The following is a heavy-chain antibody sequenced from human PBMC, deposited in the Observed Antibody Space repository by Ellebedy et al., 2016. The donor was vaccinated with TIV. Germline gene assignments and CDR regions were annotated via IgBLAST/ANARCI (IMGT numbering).Heavy chain of an antibody. CDR3: VTSDVGHSHGYYFDY. CDR1: GFTFSSYA. Sequence: GESLKISCTVSGFTFSSYAIHWVRLAPGKGLEWLTLISYDGSERYNAGSVKGRFTISRDNSKNTVYLQMNGLTAEDTAVYYCVTSDVGHSHGYYFDYWGQGTLVTVSA. J-gene: IGHJ4*02. V-gene: IGHV3-30-3*01. CDR2: ISYDGSER. D-gene: IGHD3-22*01.